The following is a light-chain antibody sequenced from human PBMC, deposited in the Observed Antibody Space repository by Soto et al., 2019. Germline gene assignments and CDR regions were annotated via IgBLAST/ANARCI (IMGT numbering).Light chain of an antibody. CDR3: QQCSA. CDR2: DAS. V-gene: IGKV1-5*01. J-gene: IGKJ2*01. CDR1: QSVSRW. Sequence: DIQMTQSPSTLSASVGDRVTITCRASQSVSRWLAWYQQKPGKAPRLLIYDASKLESGVPSRFSGSGSGAEFTLTINGLQPDDFATYYCQQCSAFGQGTRLEIK.